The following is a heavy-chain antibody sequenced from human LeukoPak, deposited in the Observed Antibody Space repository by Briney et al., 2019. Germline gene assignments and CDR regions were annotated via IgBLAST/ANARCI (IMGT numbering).Heavy chain of an antibody. CDR1: GYTFTSYA. J-gene: IGHJ4*02. V-gene: IGHV1-3*01. CDR3: ARDSGGYEFDY. D-gene: IGHD5-12*01. CDR2: INAGNGNT. Sequence: ASVKVSYKASGYTFTSYAMHWVRQAPGQRLEWMGWINAGNGNTKYSQKFQGRVTITRDTSASTAYMELSSLRSEDTAVYYCARDSGGYEFDYWGQGTLVTVSS.